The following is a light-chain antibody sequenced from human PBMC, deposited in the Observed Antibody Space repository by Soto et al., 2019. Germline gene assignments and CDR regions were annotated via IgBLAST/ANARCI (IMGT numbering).Light chain of an antibody. CDR1: RSNIGSNT. CDR2: SNN. V-gene: IGLV1-44*01. Sequence: QSVLTQPPSASGTPGQRVTISCSGSRSNIGSNTVNWYQQLPGTAPKLLIYSNNQRPSGVPDRFSGSKSGTSASLAISGLQSEDEADYYCAAWDDNLNVVFGGGTQLTVL. J-gene: IGLJ2*01. CDR3: AAWDDNLNVV.